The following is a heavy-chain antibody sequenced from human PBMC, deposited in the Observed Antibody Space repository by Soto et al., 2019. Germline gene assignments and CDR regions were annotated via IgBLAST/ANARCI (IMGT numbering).Heavy chain of an antibody. J-gene: IGHJ3*02. CDR2: INHSGST. D-gene: IGHD3-16*01. CDR3: ARDIGGDHKNAFDI. Sequence: SETLSLTCAVYGGSFSGYYWSWIRQPPGKGLEWIGEINHSGSTNYNPSLKSRVTISVDTSKNQFSLKLSSVTAADTAVYYCARDIGGDHKNAFDIWGQGTMVTVSS. V-gene: IGHV4-34*01. CDR1: GGSFSGYY.